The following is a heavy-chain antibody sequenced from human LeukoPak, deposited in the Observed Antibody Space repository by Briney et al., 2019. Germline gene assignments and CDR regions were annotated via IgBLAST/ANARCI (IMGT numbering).Heavy chain of an antibody. CDR2: IRFDATIK. V-gene: IGHV3-30*02. CDR3: ARADYYFFMDV. CDR1: GFRFSDYG. D-gene: IGHD6-19*01. Sequence: GGSLRLSCAASGFRFSDYGIHWVRQAPGKGLEWVAFIRFDATIKYYTDSVKGRFTISRDNSKNTVYFQMNSLRPEDTAVYYCARADYYFFMDVWGKGTMVTVSS. J-gene: IGHJ6*03.